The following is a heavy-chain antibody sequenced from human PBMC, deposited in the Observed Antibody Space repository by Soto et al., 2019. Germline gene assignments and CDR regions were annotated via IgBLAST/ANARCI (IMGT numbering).Heavy chain of an antibody. CDR1: GGSISSGGYY. Sequence: QVQLQESGPGLVKPSQTLSLTCTVSGGSISSGGYYWTWIRQHPGKGLEWIGYNYYSGITYYNPSLKSRVTISLDTSNTQFSLKLSSVTAADTDVYYCARGSSIAGLYYGMDVWGQGTTVTVSS. D-gene: IGHD6-6*01. J-gene: IGHJ6*02. V-gene: IGHV4-31*03. CDR3: ARGSSIAGLYYGMDV. CDR2: NYYSGIT.